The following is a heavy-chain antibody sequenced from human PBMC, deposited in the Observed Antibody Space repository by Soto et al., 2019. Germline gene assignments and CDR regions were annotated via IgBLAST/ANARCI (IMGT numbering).Heavy chain of an antibody. CDR2: ISAYNGNT. V-gene: IGHV1-18*01. D-gene: IGHD6-19*01. J-gene: IGHJ3*02. Sequence: ASVKVSCKASGYTFTSYGISWVRQAHGQGLEWMGWISAYNGNTNYAQKLQGRVTMTTDTSTSTAYMELRSLRSDDTAVYYCARVLFRSWYSSGWYDAFDIWGQGTMVTVSS. CDR3: ARVLFRSWYSSGWYDAFDI. CDR1: GYTFTSYG.